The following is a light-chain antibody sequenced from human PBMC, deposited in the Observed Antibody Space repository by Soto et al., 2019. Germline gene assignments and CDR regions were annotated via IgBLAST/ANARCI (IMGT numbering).Light chain of an antibody. CDR3: QHYNEWPLT. J-gene: IGKJ4*01. V-gene: IGKV3-15*01. CDR2: GAA. CDR1: QSVNSN. Sequence: EIVKTQSPATLSVSPGERATLSCRASQSVNSNLAWYQQKPGQAPRLLIYGAAARATGIPARFSRSGFGTEFTLTISSLQSEDSAVYYCQHYNEWPLTFGGGTKVEIK.